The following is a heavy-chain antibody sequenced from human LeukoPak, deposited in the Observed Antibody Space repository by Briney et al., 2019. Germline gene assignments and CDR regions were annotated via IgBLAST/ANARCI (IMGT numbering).Heavy chain of an antibody. CDR2: ISSNGGSS. Sequence: GGSLRLSCAASGFTFSSYAMHWVRQAPGKGLEYASAISSNGGSSYYANSVKGRFTISRDNSKNTLYLQMGSLRAEDMAFYYCARGCGDYADYFDYWGQGTLVTVSS. CDR3: ARGCGDYADYFDY. D-gene: IGHD4-17*01. CDR1: GFTFSSYA. J-gene: IGHJ4*02. V-gene: IGHV3-64*01.